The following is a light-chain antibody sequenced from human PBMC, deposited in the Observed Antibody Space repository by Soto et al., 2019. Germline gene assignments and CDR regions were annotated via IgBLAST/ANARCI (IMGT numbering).Light chain of an antibody. CDR3: QQYNTWYT. J-gene: IGKJ2*01. Sequence: EIVMTQSPATLSVSPGESATLSCRASQSVSSKLAWYQQKPGQAPRLLIYGASTRATGIPARFSGSGSGTEVTITIGGLQSEDFAIYYRQQYNTWYTFGQGTKLEIK. V-gene: IGKV3-15*01. CDR2: GAS. CDR1: QSVSSK.